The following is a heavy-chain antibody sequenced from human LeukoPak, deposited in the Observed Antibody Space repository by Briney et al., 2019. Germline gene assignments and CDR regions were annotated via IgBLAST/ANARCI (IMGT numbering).Heavy chain of an antibody. CDR1: GYTFTSYY. CDR3: ARGHCSSTSCIPYYYYYYGMDV. J-gene: IGHJ6*02. CDR2: INPSGGST. D-gene: IGHD2-2*01. V-gene: IGHV1-46*01. Sequence: EASVKVSCKASGYTFTSYYMHWVRQAPGQGLEWMGIINPSGGSTSYAQKFQGRVTMTRDTSTSTVYMELSSLRSEDTAVYYCARGHCSSTSCIPYYYYYYGMDVWGQGTTVTVSS.